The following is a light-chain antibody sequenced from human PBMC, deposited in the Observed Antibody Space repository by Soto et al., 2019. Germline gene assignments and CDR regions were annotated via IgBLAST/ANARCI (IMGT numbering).Light chain of an antibody. V-gene: IGKV3-15*01. Sequence: EIVMTQSPATLSVPLGERATLSCRASQSVSSNLAWYQQKPGQAPRLLIYGASTRATGIPARFSGSGSGTDFTLTISSLQSEDFAVYYCQQYNNWPPTFGQGTKLEIK. J-gene: IGKJ2*01. CDR2: GAS. CDR1: QSVSSN. CDR3: QQYNNWPPT.